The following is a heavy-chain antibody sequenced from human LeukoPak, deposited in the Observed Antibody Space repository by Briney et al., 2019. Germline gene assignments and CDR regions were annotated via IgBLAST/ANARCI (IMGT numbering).Heavy chain of an antibody. V-gene: IGHV4-39*01. CDR1: GGSISSSSYY. CDR3: ERLPLGDHIDY. J-gene: IGHJ4*02. D-gene: IGHD3-16*01. Sequence: KPSETLSLTRTVSGGSISSSSYYWGWIRQPPGKGLERIGSINYSGSTYYNPSLKSRGTISEDTSKIQFSLKLSSVTAADTAVYYCERLPLGDHIDYWGQGTLVTVSS. CDR2: INYSGST.